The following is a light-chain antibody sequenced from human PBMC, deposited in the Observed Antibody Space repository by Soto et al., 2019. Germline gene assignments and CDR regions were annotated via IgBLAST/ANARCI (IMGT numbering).Light chain of an antibody. J-gene: IGKJ2*01. Sequence: DIVMTQSPDSLAVSLGERATINCKSSQSVLYSSNNKNYLAWYQQKPGQPPKLLIYWASTRESGVPDRFSGSGSGTDFTLTISSLQAEDVAFYYCQQYYSTPYTFGQGTNLEIK. CDR3: QQYYSTPYT. V-gene: IGKV4-1*01. CDR2: WAS. CDR1: QSVLYSSNNKNY.